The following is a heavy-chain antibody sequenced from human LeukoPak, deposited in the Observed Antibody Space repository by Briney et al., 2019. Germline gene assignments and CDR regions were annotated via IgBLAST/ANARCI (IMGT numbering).Heavy chain of an antibody. CDR1: GFTFSSYG. CDR3: ARALPDSYYYYYGMDV. Sequence: GGSLRLSCAASGFTFSSYGMHWVRQAPGKGLEWVAVISYDGSNKYYADSVKGRFTISRDNSKNTLYLQMNSLRAEDTAVYYCARALPDSYYYYYGMDVWGQGTTVTVSS. J-gene: IGHJ6*02. CDR2: ISYDGSNK. V-gene: IGHV3-30*03. D-gene: IGHD1-14*01.